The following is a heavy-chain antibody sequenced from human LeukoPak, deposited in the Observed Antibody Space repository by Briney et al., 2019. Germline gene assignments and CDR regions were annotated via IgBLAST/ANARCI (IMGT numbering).Heavy chain of an antibody. Sequence: ASVKVSCKTSGYTFSDYYLHWVRQAPGQGLEWMGWINPSSGGTKNAQKFQGRVTMTRDTSISTGYMELSRLRSDDTAVYYCARPIRGSYVEDVFDIWGQGTMVTVSA. D-gene: IGHD1-26*01. CDR2: INPSSGGT. CDR1: GYTFSDYY. J-gene: IGHJ3*02. V-gene: IGHV1-2*02. CDR3: ARPIRGSYVEDVFDI.